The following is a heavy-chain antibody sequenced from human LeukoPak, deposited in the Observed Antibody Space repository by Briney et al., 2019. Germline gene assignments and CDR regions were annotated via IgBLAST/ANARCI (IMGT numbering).Heavy chain of an antibody. CDR1: GGSISSYY. D-gene: IGHD5-12*01. CDR2: IYYSGST. J-gene: IGHJ3*02. Sequence: SETLSLTCTVSGGSISSYYWSWIRQPPGKGLEWIGYIYYSGSTNYNPSLKSRVTISVDTSKNQFSLKLSSVTAADTAVYYCARGVPKRWLQPRAFDIWGQGTMVTVSS. V-gene: IGHV4-59*08. CDR3: ARGVPKRWLQPRAFDI.